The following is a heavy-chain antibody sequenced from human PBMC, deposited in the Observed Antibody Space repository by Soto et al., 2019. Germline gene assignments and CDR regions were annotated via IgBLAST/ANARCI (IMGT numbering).Heavy chain of an antibody. CDR1: GFTFSTYS. V-gene: IGHV3-48*02. CDR3: ARGNGMAGSCDL. J-gene: IGHJ5*02. CDR2: ITSSSSNI. Sequence: GGSLRLSCVASGFTFSTYSMNWVRQAPGKGLEWISYITSSSSNISYADSVKGRFTISRDNAKNSLYLQMNSLRDEDTAMYYCARGNGMAGSCDLWGQGTPVTGSA. D-gene: IGHD2-8*01.